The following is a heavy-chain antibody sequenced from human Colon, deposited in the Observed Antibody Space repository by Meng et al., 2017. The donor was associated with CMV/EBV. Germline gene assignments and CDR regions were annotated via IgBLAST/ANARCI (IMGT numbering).Heavy chain of an antibody. Sequence: QLQLGEWGPGLVKPSATLSLTCSVSGGSFTTNSYFWAWIRQPPGKGLEYIGSIYNSGSTYYNASLKSRVTMSVDTSKNQFSLKLSSVTAADTAKYYCARGVLNFFDYWGQGTLVTVSS. J-gene: IGHJ4*02. CDR1: GGSFTTNSYF. D-gene: IGHD3-10*01. V-gene: IGHV4-39*07. CDR3: ARGVLNFFDY. CDR2: IYNSGST.